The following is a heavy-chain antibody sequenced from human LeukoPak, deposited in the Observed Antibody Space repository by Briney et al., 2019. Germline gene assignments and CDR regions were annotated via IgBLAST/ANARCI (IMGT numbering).Heavy chain of an antibody. CDR2: INPNSGGT. Sequence: GASVKASCKASGYTFTGYYMHWVRQAPGHGLEWLGWINPNSGGTSYAQKFQGRVTMTRDTSISTAYMELSRLISDDTAVYYCARANFECIRSRPDSSFDYWGQGTLVTVSS. V-gene: IGHV1-2*02. CDR1: GYTFTGYY. J-gene: IGHJ4*02. D-gene: IGHD6-6*01. CDR3: ARANFECIRSRPDSSFDY.